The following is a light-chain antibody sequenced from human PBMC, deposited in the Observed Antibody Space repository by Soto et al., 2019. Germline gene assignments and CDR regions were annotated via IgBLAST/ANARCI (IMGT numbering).Light chain of an antibody. Sequence: QSVLTQPPSASGSPGQTVTISCTGTSSDVGGYNYVSWYQQHPGKAPKLMIYEVSKRPSGVPDCFSGSKSGNTASLTVSGLQAEDEADYYCSSYAGSNTVVFGGGTKLT. V-gene: IGLV2-8*01. CDR1: SSDVGGYNY. CDR3: SSYAGSNTVV. CDR2: EVS. J-gene: IGLJ2*01.